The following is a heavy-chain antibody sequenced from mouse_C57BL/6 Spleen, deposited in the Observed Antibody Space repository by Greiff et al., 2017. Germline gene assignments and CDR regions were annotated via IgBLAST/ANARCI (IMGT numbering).Heavy chain of an antibody. CDR2: INPNNGGT. J-gene: IGHJ4*01. CDR1: GYTFTDYY. D-gene: IGHD1-3*01. Sequence: VQLQQSGPELVKPGASVKISCKASGYTFTDYYMNWVKQSHGKSLEWIGDINPNNGGTSYNQKFKGKATLTVDKSSSTAYMELRSLTSEDSAVXYCTREWSYYYAMDYWGQGTSVTVSS. V-gene: IGHV1-26*01. CDR3: TREWSYYYAMDY.